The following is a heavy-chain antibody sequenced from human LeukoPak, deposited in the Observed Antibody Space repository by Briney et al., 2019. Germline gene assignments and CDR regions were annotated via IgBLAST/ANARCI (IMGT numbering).Heavy chain of an antibody. CDR3: ALRGGYSYGPSFDY. J-gene: IGHJ4*02. CDR1: GGTFSSYA. D-gene: IGHD5-18*01. Sequence: SVKVSFKASGGTFSSYAISWVRQAPGQGLEWMGGIIPIFGTANYAQKFQGRVTITADESTSTAYMELSSLRSEDTAVYYCALRGGYSYGPSFDYWGQGTLVTVSS. CDR2: IIPIFGTA. V-gene: IGHV1-69*01.